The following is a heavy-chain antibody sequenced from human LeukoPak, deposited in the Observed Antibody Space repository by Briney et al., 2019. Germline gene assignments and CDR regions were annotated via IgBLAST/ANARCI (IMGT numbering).Heavy chain of an antibody. Sequence: SETLSLTCTVSGGSISSYSWNWIRQPPGKGLEWIGYMHYTGNTNYNPSLKSRVTISLDTSNNLFSLRLRSVTAADTAVYYCARRATVGADITESNWLDPWGQGTLVTVSS. D-gene: IGHD1-26*01. CDR3: ARRATVGADITESNWLDP. CDR1: GGSISSYS. CDR2: MHYTGNT. V-gene: IGHV4-59*08. J-gene: IGHJ5*02.